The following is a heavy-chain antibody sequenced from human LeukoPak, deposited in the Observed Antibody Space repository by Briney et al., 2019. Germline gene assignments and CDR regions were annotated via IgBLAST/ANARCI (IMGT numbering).Heavy chain of an antibody. Sequence: GGSLRLSCAASGFTFSSYAMHWVRQAPGKGLEWVAVISYDGSNKYYADSVKGRFTISRDNSKNTLYLQMNSLRAEDTAVYYCARDSGYYYGSGSYRYFDYWGQGTLVTVSS. CDR2: ISYDGSNK. V-gene: IGHV3-30-3*01. CDR3: ARDSGYYYGSGSYRYFDY. D-gene: IGHD3-10*01. J-gene: IGHJ4*02. CDR1: GFTFSSYA.